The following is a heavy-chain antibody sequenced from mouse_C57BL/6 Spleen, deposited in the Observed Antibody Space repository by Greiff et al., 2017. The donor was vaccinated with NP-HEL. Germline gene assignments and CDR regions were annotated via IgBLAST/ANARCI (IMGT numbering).Heavy chain of an antibody. Sequence: QVQLKQPGAELVKPGASVKLSCKASGYTFTSYWMQWVKQRPGQGLEWIGEIDPSDSYTNYNQKFKGKATLTVDTSSSTAYMQLSSLTSEDSAVYYCARKRLGRAMDYWGQGTSVTVSS. CDR2: IDPSDSYT. CDR1: GYTFTSYW. V-gene: IGHV1-50*01. CDR3: ARKRLGRAMDY. D-gene: IGHD3-3*01. J-gene: IGHJ4*01.